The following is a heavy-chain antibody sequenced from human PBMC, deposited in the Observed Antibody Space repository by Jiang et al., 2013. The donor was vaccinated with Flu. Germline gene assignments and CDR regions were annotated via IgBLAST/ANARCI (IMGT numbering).Heavy chain of an antibody. CDR3: ARPKYYYDSSGYYPFDY. V-gene: IGHV1-2*02. CDR2: INPNSGGT. J-gene: IGHJ4*02. CDR1: GYTFTGYY. Sequence: GAEVKKPGASVKVSCKASGYTFTGYYMHWVRQAPGQGLEWMGWINPNSGGTNYAQKFQGRVTMTRDTSISTAYMELSRLRSDDTAVYYCARPKYYYDSSGYYPFDYWGQGTLVTVSS. D-gene: IGHD3-22*01.